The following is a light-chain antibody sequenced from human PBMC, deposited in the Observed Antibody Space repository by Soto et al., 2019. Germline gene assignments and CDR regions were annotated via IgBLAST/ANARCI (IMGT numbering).Light chain of an antibody. CDR1: QAISIY. V-gene: IGKV1-27*01. Sequence: DIQMTQSPSSLSASVGDRVTITCRASQAISIYLAWYQQKPGKVPELLIYAATTLQSGVPSRFSGSGSGTEFTLTISSLQPEDVETYYCQKYNSAPLTFGPGTKVDI. CDR3: QKYNSAPLT. J-gene: IGKJ3*01. CDR2: AAT.